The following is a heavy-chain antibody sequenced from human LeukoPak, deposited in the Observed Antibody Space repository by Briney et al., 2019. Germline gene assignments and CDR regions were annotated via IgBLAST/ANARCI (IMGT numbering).Heavy chain of an antibody. J-gene: IGHJ2*01. CDR3: ARGYRYFDL. CDR1: GGSISTYY. Sequence: SETLSLTCTVSGGSISTYYWSWIRQPPGRGLEWIGYVYYSGSTIYNPSLRSGVTISVDKPKNQFSLNLGSVTAADTAVYYCARGYRYFDLWGRGTLVTVSS. V-gene: IGHV4-59*01. CDR2: VYYSGST.